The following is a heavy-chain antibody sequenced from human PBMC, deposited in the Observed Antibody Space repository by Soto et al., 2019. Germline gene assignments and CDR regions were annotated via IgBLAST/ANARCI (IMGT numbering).Heavy chain of an antibody. Sequence: QLQLQESGPGLVKPSETLSLTCTVSGGSISSSSYYWGWIRQPPGKGLEWIGSIYYSGSTYYNPSLKSRVTISVDTSKNQFSLKLSSVTAADTAVYYCARSPSRITMIVVVHGAFDIWGQGTMVTVSS. V-gene: IGHV4-39*01. CDR3: ARSPSRITMIVVVHGAFDI. J-gene: IGHJ3*02. CDR2: IYYSGST. D-gene: IGHD3-22*01. CDR1: GGSISSSSYY.